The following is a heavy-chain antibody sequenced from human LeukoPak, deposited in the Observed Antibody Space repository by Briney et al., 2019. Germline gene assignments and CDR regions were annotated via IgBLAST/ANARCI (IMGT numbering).Heavy chain of an antibody. CDR2: IFYTGST. CDR3: ARGEPCGGDCPWPKLGGY. CDR1: GGSISSGSYY. D-gene: IGHD2-21*02. Sequence: SETLSLTCTVSGGSISSGSYYWSWIRQPPGKSLEWIGYIFYTGSTYYNPSLKSRVTISVDTSKNQFSLTVNSGTAADTAVYYCARGEPCGGDCPWPKLGGYWGQGMLVIVSS. V-gene: IGHV4-30-4*07. J-gene: IGHJ4*02.